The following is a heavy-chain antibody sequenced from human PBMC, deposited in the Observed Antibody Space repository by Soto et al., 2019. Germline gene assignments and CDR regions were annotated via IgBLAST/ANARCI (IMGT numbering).Heavy chain of an antibody. CDR3: ARDLSTAMALIYYGMDV. V-gene: IGHV3-30-3*01. D-gene: IGHD5-18*01. Sequence: QVQLLESGGGVVQPGRSLRLSCAASGFSFSKYVMHWVRQAPGKGLEWVAMISYDGSSQYHADSVKGRLTISRDNSKNNLYLQISSLRPEDTAVYYCARDLSTAMALIYYGMDVWGQGTTVTVSS. CDR1: GFSFSKYV. J-gene: IGHJ6*02. CDR2: ISYDGSSQ.